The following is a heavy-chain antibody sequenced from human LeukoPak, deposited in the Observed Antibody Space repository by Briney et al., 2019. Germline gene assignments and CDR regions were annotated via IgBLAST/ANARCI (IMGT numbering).Heavy chain of an antibody. V-gene: IGHV3-48*02. Sequence: GGSLRLSCAASGFTFSTYSMNWVRQAPGKGLEWISYITSSSRTIYYADSVKGRFTISRDNAKNALYLQMNSLRDEDTAVYYCARRGSTPGDYWGQGTLVTVSS. CDR1: GFTFSTYS. J-gene: IGHJ4*02. CDR2: ITSSSRTI. D-gene: IGHD6-13*01. CDR3: ARRGSTPGDY.